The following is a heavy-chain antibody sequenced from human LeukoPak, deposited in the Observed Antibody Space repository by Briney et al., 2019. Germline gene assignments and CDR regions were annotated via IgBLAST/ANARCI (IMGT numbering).Heavy chain of an antibody. J-gene: IGHJ4*02. D-gene: IGHD3-22*01. Sequence: GGSLRLSCAASGFTFSSYSMNWDRQAPGEGLEWVSSISSSSSYIYYADSVKGRFTISRDNAKNSLYLQMNSLRAEDTAVYYCARGAGSGYYYVGDYWGQGTLVTVSS. V-gene: IGHV3-21*01. CDR3: ARGAGSGYYYVGDY. CDR1: GFTFSSYS. CDR2: ISSSSSYI.